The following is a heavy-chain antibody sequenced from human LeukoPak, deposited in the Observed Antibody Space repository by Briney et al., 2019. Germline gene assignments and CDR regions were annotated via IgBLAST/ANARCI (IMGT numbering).Heavy chain of an antibody. D-gene: IGHD3-10*01. Sequence: AGGSLRLSCAASRFTFSSYGMHWVRQAPGKGLEWVAVISYDGSNKYYADSVKGRFTVSRDNSKNTLYLQMNSLRAEDTAVYYCARDIWVPYGSGSNTGDYWGQGTLVTVSS. J-gene: IGHJ4*02. V-gene: IGHV3-30*03. CDR3: ARDIWVPYGSGSNTGDY. CDR2: ISYDGSNK. CDR1: RFTFSSYG.